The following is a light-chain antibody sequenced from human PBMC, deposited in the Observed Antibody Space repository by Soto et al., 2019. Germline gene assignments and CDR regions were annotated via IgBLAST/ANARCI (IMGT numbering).Light chain of an antibody. CDR1: QSVSSSY. J-gene: IGKJ5*01. Sequence: EIVLTKSPGTLSLSPGERATLSCRASQSVSSSYLAWYQQKPGQAPRLLIYGASSRATGIPDRFSGSGSGTDFTLTISRLEPEDFAVYYCQQYGSSPPITFGKGTRLEIK. V-gene: IGKV3-20*01. CDR3: QQYGSSPPIT. CDR2: GAS.